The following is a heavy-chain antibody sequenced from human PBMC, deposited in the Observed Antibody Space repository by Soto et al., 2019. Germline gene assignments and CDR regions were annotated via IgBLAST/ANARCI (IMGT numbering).Heavy chain of an antibody. CDR3: ARVERGTATTVVDAFDI. CDR2: MSHSGGT. CDR1: GGFVTSGSYS. D-gene: IGHD1-1*01. J-gene: IGHJ3*02. V-gene: IGHV4-34*01. Sequence: QVQLQQWGAGLLKPSETLSLTCAVYGGFVTSGSYSWSWIRQPPGKGLEWIGEMSHSGGTHFNPSLKSRVTISVDTSKNQFTLKMSSVTAADTALYYCARVERGTATTVVDAFDIWSPGTMVTVSS.